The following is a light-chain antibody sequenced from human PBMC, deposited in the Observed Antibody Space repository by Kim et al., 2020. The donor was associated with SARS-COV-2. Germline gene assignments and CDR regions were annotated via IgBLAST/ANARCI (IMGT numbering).Light chain of an antibody. CDR3: QQYKTYPLT. Sequence: DIQMTQSPSSLSASVGDRVTITCRASQHINNNLAWFQQKPGTAPKSLVFAASNLHNGVPSKFSGSGYGTDFTLTINSLQPEDSATYYYQQYKTYPLTFGGGTKVDIK. CDR2: AAS. CDR1: QHINNN. J-gene: IGKJ4*01. V-gene: IGKV1-16*02.